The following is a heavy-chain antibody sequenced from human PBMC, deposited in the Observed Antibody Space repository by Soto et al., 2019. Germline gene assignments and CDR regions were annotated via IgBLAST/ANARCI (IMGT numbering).Heavy chain of an antibody. Sequence: GGSLRLSCSASGFTFSIYAMQWVRQAPGKGLEYVSAISSNGGSTYYADSVKGRFTISRDNSKNTLYLQMSSLRAEDTAVYYCVKLDRLDHYYYYGMDVWGQGTTVTVSS. CDR1: GFTFSIYA. J-gene: IGHJ6*02. CDR2: ISSNGGST. V-gene: IGHV3-64D*06. CDR3: VKLDRLDHYYYYGMDV. D-gene: IGHD1-1*01.